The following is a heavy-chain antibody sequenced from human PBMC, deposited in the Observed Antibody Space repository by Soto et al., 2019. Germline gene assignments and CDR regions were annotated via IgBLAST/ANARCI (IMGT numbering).Heavy chain of an antibody. CDR2: INHSGST. D-gene: IGHD5-18*01. CDR1: GGSFSGYY. CDR3: ARQIQLWNYYYYGMDV. V-gene: IGHV4-34*01. J-gene: IGHJ6*02. Sequence: SETLSLTCAVYGGSFSGYYWSWIRQPPGKGLEWIGEINHSGSTNYNPSLKSRVTISVDTSKNQFSLKLSSVTAADTAVYYCARQIQLWNYYYYGMDVWGQGTTVTVSS.